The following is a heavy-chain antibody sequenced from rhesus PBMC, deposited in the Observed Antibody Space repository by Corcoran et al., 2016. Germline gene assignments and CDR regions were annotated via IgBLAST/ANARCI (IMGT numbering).Heavy chain of an antibody. CDR3: ARGVWGSSYFDY. D-gene: IGHD3-34*01. CDR2: IYLDDDT. V-gene: IGHV2-174*01. CDR1: GFSLTTSGMG. J-gene: IGHJ4*01. Sequence: QVTLKESGPALVKPTQTLTLTCTFSGFSLTTSGMGVGWIRHPPGKALEWLALIYLDDDTRYSTSLKSRLTISKDTSKNQVVLTMTNMDPVDTATYYCARGVWGSSYFDYWGQGVLVTVSS.